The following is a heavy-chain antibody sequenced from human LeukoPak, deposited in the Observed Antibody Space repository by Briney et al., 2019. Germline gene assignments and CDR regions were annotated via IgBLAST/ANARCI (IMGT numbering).Heavy chain of an antibody. CDR2: ISAYNGNT. CDR3: ARGIAVEFYYYMDV. D-gene: IGHD6-19*01. Sequence: ASVQVSCKASGSPFTSYGISWVRQAPGQGLEWMGWISAYNGNTNYAQKLQGRVTMTTDTSASTAYMELRSLRSDDTAVYYCARGIAVEFYYYMDVWGKGTTVTVSS. V-gene: IGHV1-18*01. J-gene: IGHJ6*03. CDR1: GSPFTSYG.